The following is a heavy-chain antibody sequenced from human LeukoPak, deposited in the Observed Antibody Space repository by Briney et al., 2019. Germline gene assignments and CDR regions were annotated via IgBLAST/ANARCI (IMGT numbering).Heavy chain of an antibody. D-gene: IGHD3-16*02. J-gene: IGHJ4*02. CDR3: ARADYDYVWGSYRQYYFDS. Sequence: GGPLRLSCAASGFIYTSYWMSWVRQAPGKGLEWVANIRQDGSEKYYVDSVKGRFTISRDNAKNSLYLQMNSLRAEDTAVYYCARADYDYVWGSYRQYYFDSWGQGTLVTVSS. CDR2: IRQDGSEK. V-gene: IGHV3-7*01. CDR1: GFIYTSYW.